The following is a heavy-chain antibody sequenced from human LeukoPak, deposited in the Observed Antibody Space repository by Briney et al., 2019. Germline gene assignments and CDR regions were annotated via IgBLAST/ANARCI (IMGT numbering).Heavy chain of an antibody. D-gene: IGHD2-2*01. CDR1: GFTFSSYG. Sequence: GGSLRLSCAASGFTFSSYGMRWVRQAPGKGLEWVAVISYDGSNKYYADSVKGRFTISRDNSKNTLYLQMNSLRAEDTAVYYCAKDWLYCSSTSCPTPYYYYGMDVWGQGTTVTVSS. J-gene: IGHJ6*02. CDR2: ISYDGSNK. V-gene: IGHV3-30*18. CDR3: AKDWLYCSSTSCPTPYYYYGMDV.